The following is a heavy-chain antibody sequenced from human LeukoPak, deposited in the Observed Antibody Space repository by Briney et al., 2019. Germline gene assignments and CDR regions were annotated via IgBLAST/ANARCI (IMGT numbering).Heavy chain of an antibody. CDR1: GFTLSTYW. Sequence: GGSLRLSCAASGFTLSTYWMSWVRLSPGQGLEWVANIKPDGSEKYYVDSVKGRFTISRDNAKNSLYLQMNSLRAEDTAVYYCARDEWEPKAYYLDYWGQGTLVTVSS. CDR2: IKPDGSEK. J-gene: IGHJ4*02. D-gene: IGHD1-26*01. CDR3: ARDEWEPKAYYLDY. V-gene: IGHV3-7*01.